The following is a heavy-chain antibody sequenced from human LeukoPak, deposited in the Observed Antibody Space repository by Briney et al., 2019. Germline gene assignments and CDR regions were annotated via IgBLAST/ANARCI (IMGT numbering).Heavy chain of an antibody. J-gene: IGHJ4*02. D-gene: IGHD6-13*01. CDR3: AKGVYSSSWYAGGDY. Sequence: PGGSLRLSCAASWFTFSSYAMSWVRQAPGKGLEWVSGISGSGTNTYYADSVKGRFTISRDNSRNTLSLQMNSLRAEDTAVYYCAKGVYSSSWYAGGDYWGQGTLVTVSS. CDR1: WFTFSSYA. V-gene: IGHV3-23*01. CDR2: ISGSGTNT.